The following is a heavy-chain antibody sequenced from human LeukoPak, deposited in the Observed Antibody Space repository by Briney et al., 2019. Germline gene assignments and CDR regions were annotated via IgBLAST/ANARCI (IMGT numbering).Heavy chain of an antibody. CDR1: GYTFTGYY. CDR2: INPNSGGT. Sequence: GASVKVSCKASGYTFTGYYMHWVRQAPGQGLEWMGWINPNSGGTNYAQKFQGRVTMTRDTSISTAYMELSKMRSDDTAVYYCASFPPPTHYYYYYMDVWGKGTTVTVSS. J-gene: IGHJ6*03. V-gene: IGHV1-2*02. CDR3: ASFPPPTHYYYYYMDV.